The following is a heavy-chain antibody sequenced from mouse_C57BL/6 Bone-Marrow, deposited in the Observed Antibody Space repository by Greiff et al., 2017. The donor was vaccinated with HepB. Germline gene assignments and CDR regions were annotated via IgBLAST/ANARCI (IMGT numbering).Heavy chain of an antibody. J-gene: IGHJ2*01. Sequence: EVKLVESGGGLVQPKGSLKLSCAASGFTFNTYAMHWVRQAPGKGLEWVARIRSKSSNYATYYADSVKDRFTISRDDSQSMLYLQMNNLKTEDTAMYYGERGGAYDAGYYFDYWGQGTTLTVSS. V-gene: IGHV10-3*01. D-gene: IGHD2-12*01. CDR1: GFTFNTYA. CDR2: IRSKSSNYAT. CDR3: ERGGAYDAGYYFDY.